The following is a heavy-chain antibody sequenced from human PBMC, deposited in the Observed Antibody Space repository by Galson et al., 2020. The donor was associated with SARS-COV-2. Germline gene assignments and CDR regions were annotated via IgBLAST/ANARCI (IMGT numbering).Heavy chain of an antibody. J-gene: IGHJ4*02. Sequence: SQTLSLTCAVSGGSIRNSVYYWAWLRQSPGRGLEWIGTIYYTGTTYSSPSLKSRVTISVDTSKNQFSLQLTSVTAADTAVDYCATILGFTTDTYNRGLDYWGQGTLVTVSS. CDR3: ATILGFTTDTYNRGLDY. CDR2: IYYTGTT. CDR1: GGSIRNSVYY. D-gene: IGHD1-26*01. V-gene: IGHV4-39*01.